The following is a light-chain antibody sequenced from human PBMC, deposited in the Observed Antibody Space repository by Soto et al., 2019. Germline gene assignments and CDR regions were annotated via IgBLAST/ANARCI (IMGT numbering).Light chain of an antibody. V-gene: IGKV3-20*01. CDR1: QSVSNAY. CDR3: QQYAASPRT. J-gene: IGKJ1*01. Sequence: EIVLTQSPGTLSLSPRERATLSCRASQSVSNAYLAWYQHKVGQSPRLLIYGASNRAPGIPDRFSGSGSGTDFTLTISRLEPEDFAVYYCQQYAASPRTFAQGTQVEVK. CDR2: GAS.